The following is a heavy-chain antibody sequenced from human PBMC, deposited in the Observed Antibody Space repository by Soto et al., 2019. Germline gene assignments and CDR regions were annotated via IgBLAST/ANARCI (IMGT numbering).Heavy chain of an antibody. V-gene: IGHV4-59*01. CDR3: GRDLKEYCSDGKCNWFDP. D-gene: IGHD2-15*01. Sequence: SETLSLSCTVSGASITTYYWSWIRQPPGKGPEWIGYISYSGSTDYNPSLKSRVTISFDASKNQISLQVRSATAADAAVYYCGRDLKEYCSDGKCNWFDPWGQGTLVTVSS. CDR1: GASITTYY. J-gene: IGHJ5*02. CDR2: ISYSGST.